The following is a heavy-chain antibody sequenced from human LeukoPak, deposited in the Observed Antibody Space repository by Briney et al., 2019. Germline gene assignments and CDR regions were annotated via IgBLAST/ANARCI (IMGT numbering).Heavy chain of an antibody. D-gene: IGHD6-19*01. V-gene: IGHV4-59*13. Sequence: SEPLPLPCTASGGSFSSYNWSWIRHPPGKGLEGMGNINYSGSTNYNPSLKSRVTISVDTSKNQYSLKLSSVTAADTAVYCCARTAYSSGWYGVYWFDPWGQGTLVTVSS. J-gene: IGHJ5*02. CDR2: INYSGST. CDR1: GGSFSSYN. CDR3: ARTAYSSGWYGVYWFDP.